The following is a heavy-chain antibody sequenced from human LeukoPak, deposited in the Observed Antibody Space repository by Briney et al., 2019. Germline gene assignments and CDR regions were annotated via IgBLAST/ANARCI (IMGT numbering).Heavy chain of an antibody. CDR1: GESFSGYY. CDR3: ARGLASGYPPIPFDY. D-gene: IGHD3-3*01. V-gene: IGHV4-34*12. J-gene: IGHJ4*02. Sequence: SETLSLTCAVYGESFSGYYWTWIRQPPGKGPQWIGEIIESGATKYMSSLKSRVTLSIDTSKSQSSLNLASVTAADTAVYYCARGLASGYPPIPFDYWGQGTPVTVSS. CDR2: IIESGAT.